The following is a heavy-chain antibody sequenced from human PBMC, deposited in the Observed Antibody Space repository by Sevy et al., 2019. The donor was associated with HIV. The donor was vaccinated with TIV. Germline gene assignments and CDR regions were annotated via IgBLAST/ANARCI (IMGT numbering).Heavy chain of an antibody. Sequence: GGSPRLSCAASGFTFSSYSMNWVRQAPGKGLEWVSYISSSSSTIYYADSVKGRFTISRDNAKNSLYLQMNSLRAEDTAVYYCARDRVIAIYAFDIWGQGTMVTVSS. D-gene: IGHD2-21*01. J-gene: IGHJ3*02. CDR3: ARDRVIAIYAFDI. CDR2: ISSSSSTI. CDR1: GFTFSSYS. V-gene: IGHV3-48*01.